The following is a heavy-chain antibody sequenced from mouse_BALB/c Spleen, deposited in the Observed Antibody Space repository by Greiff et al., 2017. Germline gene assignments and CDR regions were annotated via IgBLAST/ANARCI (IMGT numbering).Heavy chain of an antibody. Sequence: QVQLQQPGAELVKPGTSVKLSCKASGYNFTSYWINWVKLRPGQGLEWIGDIYPGSGGTNFNEKFKSKATLTVDKSSSTAYMQLSSLTSEDSAVYYCTRSAYGNYVSYWYFDVWGAGTTVTVSS. CDR2: IYPGSGGT. CDR3: TRSAYGNYVSYWYFDV. CDR1: GYNFTSYW. J-gene: IGHJ1*01. V-gene: IGHV1-55*01. D-gene: IGHD2-10*02.